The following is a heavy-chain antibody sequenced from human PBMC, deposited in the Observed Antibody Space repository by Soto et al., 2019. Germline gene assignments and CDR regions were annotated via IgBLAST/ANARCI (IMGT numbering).Heavy chain of an antibody. J-gene: IGHJ6*02. CDR1: GFTFSSYA. V-gene: IGHV3-23*01. CDR2: ISGSGGST. Sequence: LRLSCAASGFTFSSYAMSWVRQAPGKGLEWVSAISGSGGSTYYADSVKGRFTISRDNSKNTLYLQMNSLRAEDTALYYCAKGRSYYYYYGVDVWGQGTTVTVSS. CDR3: AKGRSYYYYYGVDV.